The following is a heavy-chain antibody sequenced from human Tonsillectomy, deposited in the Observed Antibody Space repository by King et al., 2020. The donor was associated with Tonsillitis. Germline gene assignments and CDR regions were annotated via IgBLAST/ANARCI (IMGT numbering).Heavy chain of an antibody. J-gene: IGHJ4*02. CDR2: IYNSDST. V-gene: IGHV4-59*08. CDR1: GGSISTSY. CDR3: ARHGNGYYESFDY. D-gene: IGHD4-17*01. Sequence: QLQESGPGLVRPSETLSLTCSVSGGSISTSYWSWIRQSPGKGLEWIGYIYNSDSTNYNPSLKSRVTISVDTSKNQFSLKLISVTAADTAVYYCARHGNGYYESFDYRGQGTLFTVSS.